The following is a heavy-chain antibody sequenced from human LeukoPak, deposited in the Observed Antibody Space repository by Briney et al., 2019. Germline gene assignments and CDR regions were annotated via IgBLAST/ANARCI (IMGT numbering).Heavy chain of an antibody. J-gene: IGHJ3*02. Sequence: SETLSLTCTVSGGSISSSSYHWGWIRQPPGKGLEWIGTIYYGGSTYYNPSLKSRVTISVDTSKKQFSLKLTSVTAADAVVYYCARLGDYYDSSGYFDAFDIWGQGTMVTVFS. CDR2: IYYGGST. CDR1: GGSISSSSYH. D-gene: IGHD3-22*01. CDR3: ARLGDYYDSSGYFDAFDI. V-gene: IGHV4-39*01.